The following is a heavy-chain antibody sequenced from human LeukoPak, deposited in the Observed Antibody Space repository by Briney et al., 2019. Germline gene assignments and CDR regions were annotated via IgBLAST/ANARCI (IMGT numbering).Heavy chain of an antibody. Sequence: PGGSLRLSCTASGFTFGGYAMSWFRQAPGKGLEWVGCIRSKANGGTTAYAASVKGRFTISRDDSKSIAYLQRNSLKTEDTAVYYCTREAAGFGYSYGPSDYWGQGTLVTVSS. J-gene: IGHJ4*02. CDR3: TREAAGFGYSYGPSDY. CDR1: GFTFGGYA. V-gene: IGHV3-49*03. CDR2: IRSKANGGTT. D-gene: IGHD5-18*01.